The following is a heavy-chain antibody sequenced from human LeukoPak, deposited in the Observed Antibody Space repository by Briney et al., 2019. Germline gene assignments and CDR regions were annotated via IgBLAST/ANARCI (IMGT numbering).Heavy chain of an antibody. CDR2: IYHSGST. J-gene: IGHJ2*01. V-gene: IGHV4-38-2*01. D-gene: IGHD3-10*01. CDR3: ATCITMVRGVIQYWYFDL. CDR1: GYSISSGYY. Sequence: PSETLSLTCAVSGYSISSGYYWGWIRQPPGKGLEWIGSIYHSGSTYYNPSLKSRVTISVDTSKNQFSLKLSSVTAADTAVYYCATCITMVRGVIQYWYFDLWGRGTQVTVSS.